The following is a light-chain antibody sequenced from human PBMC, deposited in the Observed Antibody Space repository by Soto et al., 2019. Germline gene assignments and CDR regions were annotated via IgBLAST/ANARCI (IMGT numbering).Light chain of an antibody. CDR3: QQYGSSPPLT. CDR2: GAS. Sequence: IVLTQSPGTVSLSPGERATLSCRASQSVSSSYLAWYQQKPGQAPRLLIYGASSRATGIPDRFSGSGSGTDFTLTISRLEPEDFAVYYCQQYGSSPPLTFGGGTKVDIK. V-gene: IGKV3-20*01. J-gene: IGKJ4*01. CDR1: QSVSSSY.